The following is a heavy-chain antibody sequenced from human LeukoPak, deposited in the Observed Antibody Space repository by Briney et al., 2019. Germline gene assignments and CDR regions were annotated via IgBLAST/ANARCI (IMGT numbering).Heavy chain of an antibody. CDR2: INPNSGGT. D-gene: IGHD7-27*01. J-gene: IGHJ4*02. V-gene: IGHV1-2*02. CDR1: GYTFTGYY. Sequence: GASVKVSCKASGYTFTGYYMHWVRQAPGQGLEWMGWINPNSGGTNYAQKFQGRVTMTRDTSISTAYMELSRLRSDDTAVYYCARVRLLGSLIYYFDYWGQGTLVTVSS. CDR3: ARVRLLGSLIYYFDY.